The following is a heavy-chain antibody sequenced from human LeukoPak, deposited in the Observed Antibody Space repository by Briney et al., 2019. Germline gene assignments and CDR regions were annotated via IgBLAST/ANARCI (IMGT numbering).Heavy chain of an antibody. J-gene: IGHJ4*02. D-gene: IGHD3-22*01. CDR3: ARGTLFYDSSGYCYHY. Sequence: GGSLRLSCAASGFTFSDYYMSWLRQAPGKGLEWVSYISSSGSTIYYADSVKGRFTISRDNAKNSLYLQMNSLRAEDTAVYYCARGTLFYDSSGYCYHYWGQGTLVTVSS. V-gene: IGHV3-11*01. CDR2: ISSSGSTI. CDR1: GFTFSDYY.